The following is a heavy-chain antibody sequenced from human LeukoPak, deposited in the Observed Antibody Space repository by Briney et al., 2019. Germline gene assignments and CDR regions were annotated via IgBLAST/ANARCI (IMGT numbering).Heavy chain of an antibody. V-gene: IGHV3-48*03. D-gene: IGHD1-26*01. J-gene: IGHJ4*02. CDR2: IGGSGGPI. Sequence: GGSLRLSCAASGFTFSSYEMNWVRQAPGKGLEWVSYIGGSGGPIYYADSVKGRFTISRDNAKNSLYLQMNSLRAEDTAVYYYARDTSAKPRGFFDYWGQGTLVAVSS. CDR3: ARDTSAKPRGFFDY. CDR1: GFTFSSYE.